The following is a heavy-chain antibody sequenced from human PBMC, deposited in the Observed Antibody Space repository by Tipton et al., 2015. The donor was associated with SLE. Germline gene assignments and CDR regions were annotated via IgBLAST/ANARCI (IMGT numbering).Heavy chain of an antibody. CDR3: ASHGSGSSYYFDY. CDR1: GFTFSSYG. D-gene: IGHD3-10*01. V-gene: IGHV3-21*01. J-gene: IGHJ4*02. Sequence: GSLRLSCAASGFTFSSYGMNWVRQAPGKGLEWVSSISSSSSYMYYADSVKGRFTISRDNAKNTLYLQMNSLRAEDTAVYYCASHGSGSSYYFDYWGQGTLVTVSS. CDR2: ISSSSSYM.